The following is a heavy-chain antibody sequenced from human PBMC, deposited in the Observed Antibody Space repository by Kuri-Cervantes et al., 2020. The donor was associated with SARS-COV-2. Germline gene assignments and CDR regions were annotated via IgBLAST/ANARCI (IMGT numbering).Heavy chain of an antibody. V-gene: IGHV4-59*01. CDR2: VHHTGTI. CDR1: GGSINPYY. Sequence: GSLRLSCTVSGGSINPYYWNWLRLTPGKALEWIGYVHHTGTINYSPSLKSRLTISLDTSKSQFSLKLTSVTAADTAVYYCARGIAVAGAKYFDYWGQGTLVTVSS. J-gene: IGHJ4*02. D-gene: IGHD6-19*01. CDR3: ARGIAVAGAKYFDY.